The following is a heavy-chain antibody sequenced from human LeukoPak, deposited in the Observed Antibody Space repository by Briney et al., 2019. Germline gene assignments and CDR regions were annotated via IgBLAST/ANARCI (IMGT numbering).Heavy chain of an antibody. CDR2: IYSGGST. D-gene: IGHD3-3*01. CDR3: ARGFLEWLSEYFRH. Sequence: PGGSLRLSCAASGFTVSSNYMSWVRQAPGKGLEWVSVIYSGGSTDYADSVKGRFTISRDDSKNTLYLQTNSLRAEDTAVYYCARGFLEWLSEYFRHWGQGTLVTVSS. CDR1: GFTVSSNY. V-gene: IGHV3-53*01. J-gene: IGHJ1*01.